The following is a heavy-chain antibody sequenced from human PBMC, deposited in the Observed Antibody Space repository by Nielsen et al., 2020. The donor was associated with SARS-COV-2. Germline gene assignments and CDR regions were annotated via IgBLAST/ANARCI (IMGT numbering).Heavy chain of an antibody. J-gene: IGHJ3*02. D-gene: IGHD1-26*01. CDR1: GFTFDDYG. CDR3: VRAGGSYRAGAFDI. CDR2: INWNGGST. Sequence: GESLKISCAASGFTFDDYGMSWVRQAPGKGLEWVSGINWNGGSTGYADSVKGRFTISRDNAKSSLYLQMNSLRAEDTALYHCVRAGGSYRAGAFDIWGQGTMVTVSS. V-gene: IGHV3-20*01.